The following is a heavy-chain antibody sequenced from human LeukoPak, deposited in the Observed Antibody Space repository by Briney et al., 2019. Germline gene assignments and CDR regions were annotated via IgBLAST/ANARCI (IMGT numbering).Heavy chain of an antibody. Sequence: GGSLRLSCAASGFTFSSYCMNWVRQAPGKGLEWVSSISSSSSYIYYADSVKGRFTISRDNAKNSLYLQMNSLRAEDTAVYYCARQLTGPTNWFDPWGQGTLVTVSS. V-gene: IGHV3-21*01. CDR1: GFTFSSYC. CDR3: ARQLTGPTNWFDP. CDR2: ISSSSSYI. J-gene: IGHJ5*02. D-gene: IGHD1-1*01.